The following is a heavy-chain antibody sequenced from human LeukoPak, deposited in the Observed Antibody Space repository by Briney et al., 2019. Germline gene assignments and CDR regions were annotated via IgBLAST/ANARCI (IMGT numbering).Heavy chain of an antibody. D-gene: IGHD5-12*01. Sequence: TGGSLRLSCAASGFTFSSYAMHWVRQAPGKGLEWVTVISYDGSNKYYADSVKGRFTISRDNSKNTLYLQMNSLRAEDTAVYYCARDIAYGGYDPTWIDYWGQGTLVTVSS. CDR3: ARDIAYGGYDPTWIDY. CDR2: ISYDGSNK. J-gene: IGHJ4*02. V-gene: IGHV3-30-3*01. CDR1: GFTFSSYA.